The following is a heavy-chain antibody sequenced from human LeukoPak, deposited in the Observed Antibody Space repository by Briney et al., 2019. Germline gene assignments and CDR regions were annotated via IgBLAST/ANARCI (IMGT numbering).Heavy chain of an antibody. V-gene: IGHV5-51*01. Sequence: GESLKISWKGSGYSFTSYWIGWVRQMPGKGLEWMGIIYPGDSDTRYSPSFQGQVTISADKSISTAYLQWSSLKASDTAMYYCATYRPYICSSTSCYKGYFDYWGQGTLVTVSS. J-gene: IGHJ4*02. CDR2: IYPGDSDT. CDR1: GYSFTSYW. D-gene: IGHD2-2*02. CDR3: ATYRPYICSSTSCYKGYFDY.